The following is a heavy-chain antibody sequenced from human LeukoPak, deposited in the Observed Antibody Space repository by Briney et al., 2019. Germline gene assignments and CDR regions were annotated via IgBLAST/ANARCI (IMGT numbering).Heavy chain of an antibody. J-gene: IGHJ4*02. D-gene: IGHD2-2*01. CDR1: GFTFSSYA. Sequence: PGGSLRLSCAASGFTFSSYAMNWVRQAPGKGLEWVSTISSSGGSTYYFVKGRFTISRDNSKNTLYLQMNSLRAEDTAVYYCAKGYCSSPSCKESFFDYWGQGTLVTVSS. CDR3: AKGYCSSPSCKESFFDY. V-gene: IGHV3-23*01. CDR2: ISSSGGST.